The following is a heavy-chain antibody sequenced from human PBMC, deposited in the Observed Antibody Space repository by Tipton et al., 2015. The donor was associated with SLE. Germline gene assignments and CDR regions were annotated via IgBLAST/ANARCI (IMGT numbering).Heavy chain of an antibody. CDR1: GGSISPYY. Sequence: TLFLTCTVSGGSISPYYWSWIRQPPGKGLEWIGYIYYIGSTNYNPSLKSRVTISVDTSKNQFSLKLSSVTAADTAVYYCAREPSVATVVEGAFDIWGQGAMVTVSS. CDR2: IYYIGST. CDR3: AREPSVATVVEGAFDI. V-gene: IGHV4-59*01. J-gene: IGHJ3*02. D-gene: IGHD5-12*01.